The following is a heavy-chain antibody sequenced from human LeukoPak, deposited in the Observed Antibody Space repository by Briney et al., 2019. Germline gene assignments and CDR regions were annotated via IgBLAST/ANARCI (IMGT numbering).Heavy chain of an antibody. CDR3: ARGGYDSAAYYLDY. CDR2: INPSGGST. CDR1: GYTFTSYY. Sequence: ASVKVSCKASGYTFTSYYMHWVRQAPGQGLEWMGIINPSGGSTSYAQKFQGRVTMTTDTSTSTAYMELRSLRSDDTAVYSCARGGYDSAAYYLDYWGQGTLVTVSS. D-gene: IGHD3-22*01. V-gene: IGHV1-46*01. J-gene: IGHJ4*02.